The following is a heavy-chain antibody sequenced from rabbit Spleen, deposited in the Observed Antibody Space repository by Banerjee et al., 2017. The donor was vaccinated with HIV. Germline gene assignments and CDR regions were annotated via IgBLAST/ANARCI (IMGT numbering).Heavy chain of an antibody. CDR1: GFSFSDSYW. J-gene: IGHJ4*01. Sequence: QEQLVESGGGLVQPEGSLTLTCTASGFSFSDSYWICWVRQAPGKGLEWIACIYAGSGVLTYYASWAKGRFTISKTSTTVTLQMTSLTAADTATYFCARGPNANGAGYNLWGPGTLVTVS. V-gene: IGHV1S45*01. D-gene: IGHD3-1*01. CDR2: IYAGSGVLT. CDR3: ARGPNANGAGYNL.